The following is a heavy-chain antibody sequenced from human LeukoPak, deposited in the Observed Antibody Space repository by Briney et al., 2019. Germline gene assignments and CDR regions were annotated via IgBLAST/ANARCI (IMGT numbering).Heavy chain of an antibody. J-gene: IGHJ4*02. CDR2: ISAYNGNT. V-gene: IGHV1-18*01. D-gene: IGHD2-2*01. Sequence: ASVKVSCKASGYTFTSYGISWVRQAPGQGLEWTGWISAYNGNTNYAQKLQGRVTVTTDTSKSTAYMELRSLRSDDTAVYYCARFVPEYCSSTSCYFHFDYWGQGTLVTVSS. CDR3: ARFVPEYCSSTSCYFHFDY. CDR1: GYTFTSYG.